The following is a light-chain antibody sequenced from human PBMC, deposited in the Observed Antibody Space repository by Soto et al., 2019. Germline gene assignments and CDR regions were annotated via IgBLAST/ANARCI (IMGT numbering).Light chain of an antibody. CDR1: SSDIGAGYR. CDR3: QSFDSSRIGLL. J-gene: IGLJ2*01. V-gene: IGLV1-40*01. Sequence: QSVLTQPPSVSGAPGERVTISCTGSSSDIGAGYRVRWYQQVPGTAPKLLIYDNTNRPSGVPDRFSGSRSGTSASLAITGLQAEDEADYYCQSFDSSRIGLLFGGGTKVTVL. CDR2: DNT.